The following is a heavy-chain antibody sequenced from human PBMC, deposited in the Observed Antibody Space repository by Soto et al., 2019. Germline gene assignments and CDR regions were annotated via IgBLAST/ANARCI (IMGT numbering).Heavy chain of an antibody. CDR1: GDSMSSSDYY. Sequence: QLQLHESGPGLVKPSETLSLTCAVSGDSMSSSDYYWGWIRQPPGKGLEWIGSIYYSGSTYYNPSLQSRDAISVETSKNQFSLKLKSVTAADTAIYYCARRTVNIRTFYSGLKTHCFDYWGQGAPVTVSS. CDR2: IYYSGST. D-gene: IGHD6-19*01. V-gene: IGHV4-39*01. CDR3: ARRTVNIRTFYSGLKTHCFDY. J-gene: IGHJ4*02.